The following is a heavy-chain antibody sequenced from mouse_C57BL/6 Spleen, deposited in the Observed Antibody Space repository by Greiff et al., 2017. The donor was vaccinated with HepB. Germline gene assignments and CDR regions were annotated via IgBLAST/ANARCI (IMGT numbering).Heavy chain of an antibody. Sequence: VQLQQSGPELVKPGASVKISCKASGYAFSSSWMNWVKQRPGKGLEWIGRIYPGDGDTNYNGKFKGKATLTADKSSSTAYMQLSSLTSEDSAVYFCARSGIYYYGSRGYYFDYWGQGTTLTVSS. V-gene: IGHV1-82*01. CDR1: GYAFSSSW. CDR3: ARSGIYYYGSRGYYFDY. CDR2: IYPGDGDT. D-gene: IGHD1-1*01. J-gene: IGHJ2*01.